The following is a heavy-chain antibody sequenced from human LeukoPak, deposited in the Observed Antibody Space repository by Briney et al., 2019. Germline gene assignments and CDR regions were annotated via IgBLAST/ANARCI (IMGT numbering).Heavy chain of an antibody. CDR1: GGSISSGSYY. V-gene: IGHV4-61*10. CDR2: IYYSGST. J-gene: IGHJ3*02. Sequence: SSQTLSLTCTVSGGSISSGSYYWSWIRQPAGKGLEWIGYIYYSGSTNYNPSLKSRVTISVDTSKNQFSLKLSSVTAADTAVYYCARGPRWEQQLVSDAFDIWGQGTMVTVSS. CDR3: ARGPRWEQQLVSDAFDI. D-gene: IGHD6-13*01.